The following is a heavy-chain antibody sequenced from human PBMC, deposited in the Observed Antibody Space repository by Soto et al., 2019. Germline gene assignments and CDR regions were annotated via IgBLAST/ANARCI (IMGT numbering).Heavy chain of an antibody. V-gene: IGHV1-18*01. CDR3: ASTRTRLGYCSSTSCYANAFDI. D-gene: IGHD2-2*01. Sequence: ASVKVSCKDSGYTFTSYGISWVRQAPGQGLEWMGWISAYNGNTNYAQKLQGRVTMTTDTSTSTAYMELRSLRSDDTAVYYCASTRTRLGYCSSTSCYANAFDIWGQGTMVTVSS. CDR1: GYTFTSYG. CDR2: ISAYNGNT. J-gene: IGHJ3*02.